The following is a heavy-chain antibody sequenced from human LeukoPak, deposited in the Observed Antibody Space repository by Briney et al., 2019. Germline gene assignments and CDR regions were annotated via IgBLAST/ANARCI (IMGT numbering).Heavy chain of an antibody. CDR1: GGTFSSYT. D-gene: IGHD3-3*01. V-gene: IGHV1-69*02. J-gene: IGHJ4*02. Sequence: SVKVSCKASGGTFSSYTISWVRQAPGQGLEWMGRIIPILGIANYAQKFQGRVTITADKSTSTAYMELSSLRSEDTAVYYCASGTYYDFWSGYRLDYWGQGTLVTVSS. CDR2: IIPILGIA. CDR3: ASGTYYDFWSGYRLDY.